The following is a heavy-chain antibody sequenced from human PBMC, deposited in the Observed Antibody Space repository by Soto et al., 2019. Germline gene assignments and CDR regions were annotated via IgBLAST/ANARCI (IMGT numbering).Heavy chain of an antibody. J-gene: IGHJ6*02. V-gene: IGHV4-34*01. CDR3: AREPGEVHYYYYYGMDV. D-gene: IGHD3-10*01. CDR1: GGSFNAYY. CDR2: INHSGSA. Sequence: SETLSLTCAVYGGSFNAYYWSWIRQPPGKGLEWIGEINHSGSASYNPSLKSRVTISVDTSKNQFSLKLSSVTAADTAVYYCAREPGEVHYYYYYGMDVWGQGTTVTVSS.